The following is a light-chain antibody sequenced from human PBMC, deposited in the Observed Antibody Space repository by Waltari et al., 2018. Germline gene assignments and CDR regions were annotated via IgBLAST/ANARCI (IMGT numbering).Light chain of an antibody. Sequence: EIVMTQSPATLSVSPGERATLSCRASQSISFNLAWYQQKPGQAPRLLIYGAPTRASGIPARFSGSGSGTDFSLTISSLQSEDFAVYFCQQYNTGPPCTFGQGTKVEVK. V-gene: IGKV3-15*01. J-gene: IGKJ1*01. CDR1: QSISFN. CDR3: QQYNTGPPCT. CDR2: GAP.